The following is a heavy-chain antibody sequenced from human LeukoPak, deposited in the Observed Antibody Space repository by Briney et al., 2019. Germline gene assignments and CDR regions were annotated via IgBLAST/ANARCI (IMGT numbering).Heavy chain of an antibody. D-gene: IGHD2-2*01. CDR2: INTGNGNT. V-gene: IGHV1-3*04. Sequence: ASVKVSCKASGYTFTSYAMHWVRQAPGQRLEWMGWINTGNGNTKYSQEFQGRVTITRDTSANTAYMELSSLRSDDTAVYYCARGLRDFPAFDSWGQGTLVTVSS. CDR1: GYTFTSYA. CDR3: ARGLRDFPAFDS. J-gene: IGHJ4*02.